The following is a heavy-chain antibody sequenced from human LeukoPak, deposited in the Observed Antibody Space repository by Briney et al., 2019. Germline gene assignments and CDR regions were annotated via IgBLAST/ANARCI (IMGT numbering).Heavy chain of an antibody. CDR2: IYDSGAT. D-gene: IGHD3-10*01. J-gene: IGHJ3*02. Sequence: SETLSLTCTVSGGSINNYYWSWIRQTPGEGLQWIGYIYDSGATNHNPSLKSRVAISVDTSKNQFSLKLTSVTAADTAVYYCAFWSSTDLRWNDPFDIWGQGTMVTVSS. V-gene: IGHV4-59*08. CDR3: AFWSSTDLRWNDPFDI. CDR1: GGSINNYY.